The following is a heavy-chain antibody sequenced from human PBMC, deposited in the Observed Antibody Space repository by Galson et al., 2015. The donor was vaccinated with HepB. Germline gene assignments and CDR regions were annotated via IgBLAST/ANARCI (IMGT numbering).Heavy chain of an antibody. J-gene: IGHJ3*02. CDR2: IYPGDSDT. V-gene: IGHV5-51*03. Sequence: QSGAEVKKPGESQKISCKGSGYSFTSYWIGWVRQMPGKGLEWMGIIYPGDSDTRYSPSFQGQVTISADKSISTAYLQWSSLKASDTAMYYCARRIYGDYDPNSLDAFDIWGQGTMVTVSS. D-gene: IGHD4-17*01. CDR1: GYSFTSYW. CDR3: ARRIYGDYDPNSLDAFDI.